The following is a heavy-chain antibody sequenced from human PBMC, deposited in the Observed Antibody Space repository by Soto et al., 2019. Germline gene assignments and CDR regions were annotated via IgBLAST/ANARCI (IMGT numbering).Heavy chain of an antibody. CDR1: GFTFSTYW. V-gene: IGHV3-7*03. CDR2: IKQDGSEQ. CDR3: ARAPHGFDV. Sequence: EVQLVESGGGLVRPGGSLRLSCAASGFTFSTYWMNWVRQAPGKGLEWVANIKQDGSEQYYGDSLKGRFTISRDNTKNTLYLQMNGLSGEDTAVYYCARAPHGFDVWGQGTKVTVSS. J-gene: IGHJ6*02.